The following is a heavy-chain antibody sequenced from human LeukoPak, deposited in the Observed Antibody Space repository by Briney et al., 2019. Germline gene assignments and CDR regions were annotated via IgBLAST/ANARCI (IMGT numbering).Heavy chain of an antibody. J-gene: IGHJ5*02. CDR2: ISGRGVTT. CDR3: ARGNAKVDP. Sequence: GGSLRLSCAASGFTLSIYAMSWVRQAPGKGLEWVSAISGRGVTTYYADSVKGRFTISRDNSKNTLYLQMNSLRAEDTAVYYCARGNAKVDPWGQGTLVTVSS. V-gene: IGHV3-23*01. CDR1: GFTLSIYA.